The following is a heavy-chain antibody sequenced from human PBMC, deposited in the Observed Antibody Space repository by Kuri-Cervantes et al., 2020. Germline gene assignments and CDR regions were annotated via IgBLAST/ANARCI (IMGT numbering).Heavy chain of an antibody. Sequence: VKVSCKASGYTFTDYYIHWVRQAPGQGLEWLGWINPSGATHYPQNFRDRVSMTRDTSITTAYMELTSLRSDDTAVYYCARALYYDREGDDIWGQGTMVTVSS. D-gene: IGHD3-16*01. V-gene: IGHV1-2*02. J-gene: IGHJ3*02. CDR2: INPSGAT. CDR3: ARALYYDREGDDI. CDR1: GYTFTDYY.